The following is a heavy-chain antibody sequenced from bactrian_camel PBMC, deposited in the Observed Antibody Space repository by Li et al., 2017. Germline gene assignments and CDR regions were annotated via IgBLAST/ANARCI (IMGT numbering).Heavy chain of an antibody. CDR2: MHIENGTP. D-gene: IGHD2*01. CDR1: LYAFTTAC. V-gene: IGHV3S1*01. J-gene: IGHJ6*01. Sequence: HVQLVESGGGSVEAGKSLRLACVPHLYAFTTACMAWYRQAPGKEREGVAEMHIENGTPYYADSVKGRFTISIESASKTLYLQMNSLKPEDTACTIVRLEVLTVTPSYLYVTLLIGARGPRSPSP. CDR3: RLEVLTVTPSYLYVTLL.